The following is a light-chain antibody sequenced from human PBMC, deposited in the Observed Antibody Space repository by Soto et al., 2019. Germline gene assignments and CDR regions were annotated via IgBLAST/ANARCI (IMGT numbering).Light chain of an antibody. V-gene: IGKV3-20*01. CDR2: GAS. J-gene: IGKJ1*01. Sequence: EIVMTQSPATLSVSPGGRATLSCRASQSVSNYLAWYQQKPGQAPRLLIYGASSRATGIPDRFSGSGSGTDFTLTISRLEPEDSAVYYCQQYGSSRGTFGQGTKVDIK. CDR1: QSVSNY. CDR3: QQYGSSRGT.